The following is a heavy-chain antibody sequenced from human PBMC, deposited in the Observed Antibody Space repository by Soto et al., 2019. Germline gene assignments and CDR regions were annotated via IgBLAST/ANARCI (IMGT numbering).Heavy chain of an antibody. Sequence: EVQLLESGGGLVQPGGSLRLSCAASGFTFNNYAMTWVRQAPGKGLEWVSAISGGGDTTFYADSVKGRFTVSRDGSKNTLYLQMSSGRAEDTALYYCAKGRGGSGSLTPRVDFWGQGTLVTVSS. CDR3: AKGRGGSGSLTPRVDF. CDR1: GFTFNNYA. J-gene: IGHJ4*02. V-gene: IGHV3-23*01. D-gene: IGHD3-10*01. CDR2: ISGGGDTT.